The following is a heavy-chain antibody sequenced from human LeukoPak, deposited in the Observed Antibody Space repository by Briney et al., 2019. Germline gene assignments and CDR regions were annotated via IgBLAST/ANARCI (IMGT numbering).Heavy chain of an antibody. V-gene: IGHV1-18*01. CDR2: ISAYNGNT. CDR1: GYTFTSYG. CDR3: ARGPEDRTIPYFDY. J-gene: IGHJ4*02. D-gene: IGHD3-9*01. Sequence: GASVNVSCKASGYTFTSYGISWVRQAPGQGLEWMGWISAYNGNTNYAQKLQGRVTMTTDTSTSTAYMELRSLRSDDTAVYYCARGPEDRTIPYFDYWGQGTLVTVSS.